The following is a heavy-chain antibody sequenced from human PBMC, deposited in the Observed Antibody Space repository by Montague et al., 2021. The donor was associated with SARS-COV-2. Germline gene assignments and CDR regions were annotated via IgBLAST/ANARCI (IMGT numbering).Heavy chain of an antibody. CDR2: IKGDGSEK. CDR3: ARGGGGYDY. V-gene: IGHV3-7*04. D-gene: IGHD5-12*01. CDR1: GFTFSVYW. J-gene: IGHJ4*02. Sequence: SLRLSCAASGFTFSVYWMSWVRQAPGKGLEWVANIKGDGSEKYYVDSVKGRFTISRDSAKNSLYLQMNSLRAEDTAVYYCARGGGGYDYWGQGTLVTVSS.